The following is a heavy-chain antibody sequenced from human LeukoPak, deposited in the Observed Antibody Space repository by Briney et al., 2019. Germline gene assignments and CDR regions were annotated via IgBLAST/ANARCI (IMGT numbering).Heavy chain of an antibody. D-gene: IGHD4-11*01. CDR1: GFTFSSYS. J-gene: IGHJ4*02. CDR2: ISSSSTYM. Sequence: PGGSQRLSCAASGFTFSSYSMNWVRQAPGKGLEWVSSISSSSTYMYYADSMKGRFTISRDNAKNSLYLQLNSLRAEDTAVYFCARLLSPTITTSDYWGQGTLVTVSS. CDR3: ARLLSPTITTSDY. V-gene: IGHV3-21*01.